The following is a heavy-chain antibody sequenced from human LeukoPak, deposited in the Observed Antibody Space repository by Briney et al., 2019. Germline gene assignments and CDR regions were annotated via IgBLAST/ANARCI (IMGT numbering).Heavy chain of an antibody. CDR1: GYTFTSYY. Sequence: GASVKVSCKASGYTFTSYYMHWVRQAPGQGLEWMGIINPSGGSTSYAQKFQGRVTMTRDTSSSTVYMELSSLRSEDTAVYYCALFTDIVVVPAAIRVDAFDIWGRGTMVTVSS. V-gene: IGHV1-46*01. CDR2: INPSGGST. J-gene: IGHJ3*02. D-gene: IGHD2-2*02. CDR3: ALFTDIVVVPAAIRVDAFDI.